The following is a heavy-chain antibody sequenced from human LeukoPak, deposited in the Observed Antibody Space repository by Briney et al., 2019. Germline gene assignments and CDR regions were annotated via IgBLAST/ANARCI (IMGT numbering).Heavy chain of an antibody. D-gene: IGHD5-18*01. CDR3: ARVNLKSPIQLLLRSTHYFDY. J-gene: IGHJ4*02. CDR2: IYYSGST. Sequence: SETLSLTCTVSGGSISSYYWSWIRQPPGKGLEWIGYIYYSGSTNYNPSLKSRVTISVDTSKDQFSLKLSSVTAADTAVYYCARVNLKSPIQLLLRSTHYFDYWGQGTLVTVSS. V-gene: IGHV4-59*01. CDR1: GGSISSYY.